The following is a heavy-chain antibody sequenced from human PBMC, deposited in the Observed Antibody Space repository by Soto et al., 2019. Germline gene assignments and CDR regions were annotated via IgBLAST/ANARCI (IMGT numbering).Heavy chain of an antibody. J-gene: IGHJ6*02. V-gene: IGHV1-2*04. D-gene: IGHD6-13*01. CDR3: ARGAYSSSWNYYYGMDV. CDR2: INPNSGGT. CDR1: GYTFPGYY. Sequence: ASVKVSCKASGYTFPGYYMHWVRQAPGQGLEWMGWINPNSGGTNYAQKFQGWVTMTRDTSISTAYMELSRLRSDDTAVYYCARGAYSSSWNYYYGMDVWGQGTTVTVSS.